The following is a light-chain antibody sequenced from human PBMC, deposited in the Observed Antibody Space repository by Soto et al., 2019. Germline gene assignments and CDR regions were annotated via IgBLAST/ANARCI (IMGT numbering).Light chain of an antibody. J-gene: IGLJ7*01. CDR3: RSYDSSLSGYV. V-gene: IGLV1-40*01. CDR2: GNS. CDR1: SSNIGAGYD. Sequence: QSVLTQPPSVSGAPGQRVTISCTGSSSNIGAGYDVHWYQQLPGTAPKLLIYGNSNRPSGVPDRFSGSKSGTSASLAITGLQDEDEADYYCRSYDSSLSGYVFGGGIQLTVL.